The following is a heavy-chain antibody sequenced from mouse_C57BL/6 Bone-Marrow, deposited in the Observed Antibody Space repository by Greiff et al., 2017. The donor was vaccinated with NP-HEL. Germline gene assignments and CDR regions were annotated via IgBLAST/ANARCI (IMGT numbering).Heavy chain of an antibody. CDR2: ISPSSGYT. J-gene: IGHJ3*01. V-gene: IGHV1-7*01. CDR3: APNDGYPFAY. Sequence: QVHVKQSGAELAKPGASVKLSCKASGYTFTSYWMHWVNQRPGQGLEWIGYISPSSGYTKYNQNVTDKATLTADKSSSPAYMQLSSLTYEDTAVYYCAPNDGYPFAYWGQGTRVTVSA. CDR1: GYTFTSYW. D-gene: IGHD2-3*01.